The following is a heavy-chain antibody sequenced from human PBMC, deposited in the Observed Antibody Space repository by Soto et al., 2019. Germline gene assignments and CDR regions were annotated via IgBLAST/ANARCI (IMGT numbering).Heavy chain of an antibody. CDR3: ARAEGHVCVL. Sequence: SQTLSLPCAIPGDSVSSNSAALNSIMQSPSRGLEWLGRTYYMSKWYNDYAVSVKSRITINPYTYNHQFSLHLNSVTPEDTAVYYCARAEGHVCVLWGQGTLVTVSS. CDR2: TYYMSKWYN. J-gene: IGHJ4*02. V-gene: IGHV6-1*01. CDR1: GDSVSSNSAA.